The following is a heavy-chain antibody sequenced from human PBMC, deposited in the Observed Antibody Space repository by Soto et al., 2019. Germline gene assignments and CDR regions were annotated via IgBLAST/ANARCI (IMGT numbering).Heavy chain of an antibody. CDR1: SGSISSSNW. J-gene: IGHJ2*01. CDR2: IYHSGST. CDR3: ARSHIVVVVAAICFYIWYFDL. D-gene: IGHD2-15*01. Sequence: QVQLQESGPGLVKPSGTLSLTCAVSSGSISSSNWWSWVRQPPGKGLEWIGEIYHSGSTNYNPSLKSRVTISVDKSKNQFSLRRSSVAAADTAVYYCARSHIVVVVAAICFYIWYFDLWGRGTLVTVSS. V-gene: IGHV4-4*02.